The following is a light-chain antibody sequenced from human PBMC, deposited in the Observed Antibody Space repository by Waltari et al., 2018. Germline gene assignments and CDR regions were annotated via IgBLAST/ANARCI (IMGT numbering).Light chain of an antibody. Sequence: QTVVTQEPSFSVSPGGTVTLTCGLSSGSVSTPYYPSWYQQTPGQAPRTLIYSTNIRSSGVPDRFSGSILGNKAALIITGAQAVDASDYYCLLYMPSGDWLFGGGTKLTVL. CDR3: LLYMPSGDWL. CDR2: STN. CDR1: SGSVSTPYY. V-gene: IGLV8-61*01. J-gene: IGLJ3*02.